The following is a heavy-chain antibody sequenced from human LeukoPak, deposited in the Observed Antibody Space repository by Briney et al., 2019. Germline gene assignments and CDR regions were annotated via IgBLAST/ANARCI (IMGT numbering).Heavy chain of an antibody. D-gene: IGHD3-10*01. Sequence: GGSLRLSCAASRFTFSDYWMSWVRQAPGKGPEWVANINHYGTETYYVDSVEGRFTASRDNAKRTLYLQMNSLRAEDTAVYYCARDLWFGELLFGFDYWGQGTLVTVSS. CDR3: ARDLWFGELLFGFDY. J-gene: IGHJ4*02. V-gene: IGHV3-7*01. CDR1: RFTFSDYW. CDR2: INHYGTET.